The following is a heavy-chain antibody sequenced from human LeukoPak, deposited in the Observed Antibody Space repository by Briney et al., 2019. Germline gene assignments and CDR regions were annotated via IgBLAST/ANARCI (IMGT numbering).Heavy chain of an antibody. V-gene: IGHV4-34*01. CDR3: TRLNCTNGVCPGGRFDP. CDR2: INHSGST. Sequence: PSETLSLTCAVYGGSFSGYYWSWIRQPPGKGLEWIGEINHSGSTNYNPSLKSRVTISVDTSKNQFSLKLSSVTAADTAVYYCTRLNCTNGVCPGGRFDPWGQGTLVTVSS. J-gene: IGHJ5*02. D-gene: IGHD2-8*01. CDR1: GGSFSGYY.